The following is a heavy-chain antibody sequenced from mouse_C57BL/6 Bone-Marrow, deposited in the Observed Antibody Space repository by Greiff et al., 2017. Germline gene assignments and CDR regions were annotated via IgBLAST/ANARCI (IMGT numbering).Heavy chain of an antibody. CDR3: AGEDYVSSCLAWFAD. CDR1: GYTFTSYG. V-gene: IGHV1-81*01. D-gene: IGHD1-1*01. Sequence: VQLQQSGAELARPGASVKLSCKASGYTFTSYGISWVKQRTGQGLEWIGELYPRSGNTYYNEKFKGKATLTADKSSSTAYMELRSLTSYDSAVWFCAGEDYVSSCLAWFADWGQGTLVTVSA. J-gene: IGHJ3*01. CDR2: LYPRSGNT.